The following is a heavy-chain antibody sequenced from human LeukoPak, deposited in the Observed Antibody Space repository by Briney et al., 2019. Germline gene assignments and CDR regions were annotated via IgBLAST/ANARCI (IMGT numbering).Heavy chain of an antibody. CDR1: GFNFGDFP. D-gene: IGHD2-21*01. CDR3: AKERESDLWGLDH. Sequence: GESLRLSCATSGFNFGDFPMHWVRQVPGTGLQWVSLISGDGQKTHYVDSVKGRFTISRDNSKNSLYLEMNSLTNDDSAIYYCAKERESDLWGLDHWGQGTLVTVSS. J-gene: IGHJ4*02. CDR2: ISGDGQKT. V-gene: IGHV3-43*01.